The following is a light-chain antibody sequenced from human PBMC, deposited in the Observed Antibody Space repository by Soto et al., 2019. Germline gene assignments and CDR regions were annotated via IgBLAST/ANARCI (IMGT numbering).Light chain of an antibody. Sequence: DFKLTQSPSFLSASVGDRLTMTCRASQDISSYLAWYQQKPGKAPKLLIYAASTLQSGVPSRFSGSGSGTDFTLTISCLQSEDFATYYCQQYYSYPSFGQGTKVDIK. CDR2: AAS. CDR3: QQYYSYPS. J-gene: IGKJ1*01. V-gene: IGKV1-9*01. CDR1: QDISSY.